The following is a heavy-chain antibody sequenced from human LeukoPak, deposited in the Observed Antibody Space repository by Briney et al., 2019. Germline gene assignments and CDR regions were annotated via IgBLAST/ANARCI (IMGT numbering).Heavy chain of an antibody. D-gene: IGHD4-17*01. CDR3: ARGPYGDATNYFDY. CDR2: AYYSGST. J-gene: IGHJ4*02. CDR1: GGSISSYY. V-gene: IGHV4-59*12. Sequence: SETLSLTCTVSGGSISSYYWSWIRQPPGKGLEWIGYAYYSGSTNYNPSLKSRVTISVDTSKNQFSLKLSSVTAADTAVYYCARGPYGDATNYFDYWGQETLVTVSS.